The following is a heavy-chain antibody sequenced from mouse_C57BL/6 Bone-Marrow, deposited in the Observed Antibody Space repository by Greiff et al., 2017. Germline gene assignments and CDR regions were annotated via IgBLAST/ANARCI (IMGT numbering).Heavy chain of an antibody. J-gene: IGHJ3*01. CDR1: GFSFNTYA. V-gene: IGHV10-1*01. Sequence: GGGLVPPKGSLKLSCAASGFSFNTYAMNWVRQAPGKGLEWVARIRSKSNNYATYYADSVKDRFTISRDDSESMLYLQMNNLKTEDTAMYYCVRHSWFAYWGQGTLVTVSA. CDR2: IRSKSNNYAT. CDR3: VRHSWFAY.